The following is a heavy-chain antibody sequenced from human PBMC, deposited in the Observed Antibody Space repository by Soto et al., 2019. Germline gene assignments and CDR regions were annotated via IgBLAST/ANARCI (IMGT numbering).Heavy chain of an antibody. CDR2: ISYDGSNK. CDR3: ARTGYYDYYFDY. V-gene: IGHV3-30-3*01. D-gene: IGHD3-9*01. CDR1: GFTFSSYA. Sequence: QVQLVESGGGVVQPGRSLRLSCAASGFTFSSYAMHWVRQAPGKGLEWVAVISYDGSNKYYSDSVKGRFTISRDNSKNTQYLPMNCLRAEARAVYYCARTGYYDYYFDYWGQGTLVTVSS. J-gene: IGHJ4*02.